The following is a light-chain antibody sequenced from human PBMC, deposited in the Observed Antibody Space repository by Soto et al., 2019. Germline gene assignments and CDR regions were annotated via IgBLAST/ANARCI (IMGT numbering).Light chain of an antibody. CDR3: QSYDNRLSGVV. J-gene: IGLJ2*01. Sequence: QPVLTQPPSVSGAPGQRVTISCTGSSSNIGAGYDVHWYQQPPGTAPKLLIYGNSNRPSGVPDRFSGSKSGTSASLAITGLQAEDEADYYCQSYDNRLSGVVFGGGTKVTVL. V-gene: IGLV1-40*01. CDR2: GNS. CDR1: SSNIGAGYD.